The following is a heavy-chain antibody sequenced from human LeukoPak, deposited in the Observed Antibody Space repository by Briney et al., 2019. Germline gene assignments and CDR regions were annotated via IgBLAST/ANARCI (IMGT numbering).Heavy chain of an antibody. Sequence: RGSLRLSCAASGFTFDDYGMSWVRQAPGKGLEWVSGINWNGGSTGYADSVKGRFTISRDNAKNSLYLQMNSLRAEDTALYYCARDHYYGGNSGGLRYWGQGTLVTVSS. CDR3: ARDHYYGGNSGGLRY. CDR1: GFTFDDYG. CDR2: INWNGGST. J-gene: IGHJ4*02. V-gene: IGHV3-20*04. D-gene: IGHD4-23*01.